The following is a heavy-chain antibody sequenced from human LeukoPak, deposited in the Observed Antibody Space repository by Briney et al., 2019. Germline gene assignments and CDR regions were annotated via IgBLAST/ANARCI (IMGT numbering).Heavy chain of an antibody. D-gene: IGHD6-13*01. Sequence: PGGSLRLSCAASGFIFNTYWLTWVRQAPGKGLEWVANINQDGSEIYYVDSVQGRFTISRDNVKNSLYLQMNSLGAEDTAVYYCARRGTSSSWAHFDYWGQGTLVTVSS. CDR1: GFIFNTYW. CDR3: ARRGTSSSWAHFDY. V-gene: IGHV3-7*05. J-gene: IGHJ4*02. CDR2: INQDGSEI.